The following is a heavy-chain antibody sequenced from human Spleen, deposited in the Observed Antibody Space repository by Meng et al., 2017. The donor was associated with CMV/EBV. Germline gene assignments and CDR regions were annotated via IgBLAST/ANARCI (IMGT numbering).Heavy chain of an antibody. J-gene: IGHJ4*02. V-gene: IGHV3-21*01. Sequence: CAASGFTFSSYSMNWVRQAPGKGLEWVSSISSSSSYIYYADSVKGRFTISRDNAKNSLYLQMNSLRAEDTAVYYCARVRIVVPAAIDYWGQGTLVTVSS. D-gene: IGHD2-2*02. CDR3: ARVRIVVPAAIDY. CDR1: GFTFSSYS. CDR2: ISSSSSYI.